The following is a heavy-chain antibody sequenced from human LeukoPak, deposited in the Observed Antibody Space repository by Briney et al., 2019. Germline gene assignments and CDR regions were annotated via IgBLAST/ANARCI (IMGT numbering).Heavy chain of an antibody. D-gene: IGHD2-2*01. J-gene: IGHJ4*02. Sequence: ASVKVSCKASGYIFSSYDFIWVRQAAGQGLEWMGWMNPISHNTGYAQKFRGRVTMTADSSMSTAYMELTSLISEDTAVYYCARAIRNQLLSDFWGPGSLVTVSS. CDR1: GYIFSSYD. CDR2: MNPISHNT. V-gene: IGHV1-8*01. CDR3: ARAIRNQLLSDF.